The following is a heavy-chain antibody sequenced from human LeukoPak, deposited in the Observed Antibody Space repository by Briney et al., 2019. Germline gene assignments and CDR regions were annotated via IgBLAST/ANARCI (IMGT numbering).Heavy chain of an antibody. CDR2: INSDGSTT. Sequence: QPGGSLRLSCAASGFTFISYWMHWVRQAPGKGLVWVSRINSDGSTTSYAASVKGRFTISRDTAKNTLYLQMNSLRAEDTAVYYCARDMEQWLVQDWYFDLWGRGTLVTVSS. CDR1: GFTFISYW. V-gene: IGHV3-74*01. CDR3: ARDMEQWLVQDWYFDL. J-gene: IGHJ2*01. D-gene: IGHD6-19*01.